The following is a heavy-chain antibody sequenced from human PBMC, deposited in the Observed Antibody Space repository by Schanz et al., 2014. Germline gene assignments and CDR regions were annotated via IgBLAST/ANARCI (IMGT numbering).Heavy chain of an antibody. J-gene: IGHJ4*02. CDR1: GFTLSSYW. Sequence: EVNLVESGGGAVRPGGSLRLSCAASGFTLSSYWMHWVRQVPGKGLEWVSCTNGDGTNAKYADSVKGRFTSSRDNAKNTLYLQMNSLRAEDTAVYDCAKQIQCDSLTDTRNWGQGTLVTVSS. CDR2: TNGDGTNA. CDR3: AKQIQCDSLTDTRN. V-gene: IGHV3-74*01. D-gene: IGHD3-9*01.